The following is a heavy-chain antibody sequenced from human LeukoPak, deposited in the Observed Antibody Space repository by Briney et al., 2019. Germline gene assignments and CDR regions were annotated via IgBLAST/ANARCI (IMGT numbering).Heavy chain of an antibody. J-gene: IGHJ4*02. CDR3: ARLGTYWSNYYFEY. CDR1: GYSFTTYW. V-gene: IGHV5-51*01. Sequence: GESLKISCQGSGYSFTTYWLGWVRQMPGKGLECMGIIYPGDSDTRYSPSFQGQVTISADKSINTAYLQWSSLKVSDTAMYYCARLGTYWSNYYFEYWGQGTLVTVSS. CDR2: IYPGDSDT. D-gene: IGHD3-10*01.